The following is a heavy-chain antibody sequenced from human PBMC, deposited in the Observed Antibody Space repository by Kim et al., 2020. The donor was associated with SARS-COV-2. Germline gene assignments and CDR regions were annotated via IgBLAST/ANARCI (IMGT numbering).Heavy chain of an antibody. CDR3: ARDDGDYLFKDYYGMDV. CDR1: GFTFSSYE. CDR2: ISSSGSTI. J-gene: IGHJ6*02. Sequence: GGSLRLSCAASGFTFSSYEMNWVRQAPGKGLEWVSYISSSGSTIYYADSVKGRFTISRDNAKNSLYLQMNSLRAEDTAVYYCARDDGDYLFKDYYGMDVWGQGTTVTVSS. D-gene: IGHD4-17*01. V-gene: IGHV3-48*03.